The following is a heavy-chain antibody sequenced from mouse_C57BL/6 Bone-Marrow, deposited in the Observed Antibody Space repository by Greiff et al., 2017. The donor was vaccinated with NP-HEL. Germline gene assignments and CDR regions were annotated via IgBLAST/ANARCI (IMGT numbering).Heavy chain of an antibody. Sequence: VQLQQSGAELVRPGASVKLSCTASGFNIKDDYMHWVKQRPEQGLEWIGWIDPENGDTEYASKFQGKATITADTSSNTAYLQLSSLTSEDTAVYYCTTNWACAYWGQGTLVTVSA. J-gene: IGHJ3*01. D-gene: IGHD4-1*01. CDR3: TTNWACAY. CDR1: GFNIKDDY. V-gene: IGHV14-4*01. CDR2: IDPENGDT.